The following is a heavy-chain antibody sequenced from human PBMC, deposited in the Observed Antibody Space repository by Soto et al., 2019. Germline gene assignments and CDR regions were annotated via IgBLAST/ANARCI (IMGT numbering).Heavy chain of an antibody. D-gene: IGHD2-15*01. J-gene: IGHJ6*02. V-gene: IGHV1-18*01. CDR2: ISAYNGNT. CDR3: ALLGYCSGGSCYSYGYYYGMDV. CDR1: GYTFTSYG. Sequence: ASVKVSCQASGYTFTSYGISWVRQAPGQGLEWMGWISAYNGNTNYAQKLQGRVTMTTDTSTSTAYMELRSLRSDDTAVYYCALLGYCSGGSCYSYGYYYGMDVWGQGTTVTVSS.